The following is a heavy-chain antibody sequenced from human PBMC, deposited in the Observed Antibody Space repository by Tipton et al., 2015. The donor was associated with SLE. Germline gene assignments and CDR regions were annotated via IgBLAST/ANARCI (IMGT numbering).Heavy chain of an antibody. D-gene: IGHD6-19*01. Sequence: TLSLTCAVYGGSFSGYYWSWIRQPPGKGLEWIGEINHSGSTNYNPSLKSRVTISVDTSKNQFSLKLSSVTAADTAVYYCARGARIAVAGTFDYWGQGTLVTVSS. J-gene: IGHJ4*02. CDR2: INHSGST. CDR3: ARGARIAVAGTFDY. V-gene: IGHV4-34*01. CDR1: GGSFSGYY.